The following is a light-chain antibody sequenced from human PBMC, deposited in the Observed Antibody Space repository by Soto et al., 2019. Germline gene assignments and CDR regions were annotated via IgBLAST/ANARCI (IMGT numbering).Light chain of an antibody. CDR3: AAWDDSLSGHYV. V-gene: IGLV1-47*01. J-gene: IGLJ1*01. CDR1: SSNIGSNY. CDR2: RNN. Sequence: QSVLTQPPSASGTHGQRVTISCSGSSSNIGSNYVYWYQQLPGTAPKLLIYRNNQRPSGVPDRFSGSKSGTSASLAISGLRSEDEADYYCAAWDDSLSGHYVFGTGTKLTVL.